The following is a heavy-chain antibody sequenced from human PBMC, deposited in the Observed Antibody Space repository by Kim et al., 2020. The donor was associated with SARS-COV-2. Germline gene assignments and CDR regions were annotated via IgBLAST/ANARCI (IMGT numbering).Heavy chain of an antibody. J-gene: IGHJ4*02. D-gene: IGHD6-13*01. CDR2: GST. Sequence: GSTYYADSVKGRFTISRDNSKNTLYLQMNSLRAEDTAVYYCARAAAGLDYWGQGTLVTVSS. CDR3: ARAAAGLDY. V-gene: IGHV3-53*01.